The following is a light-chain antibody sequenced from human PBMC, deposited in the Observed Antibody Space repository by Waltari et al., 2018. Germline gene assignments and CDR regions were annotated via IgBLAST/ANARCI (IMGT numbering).Light chain of an antibody. V-gene: IGKV1-39*01. CDR1: QTIGSY. CDR3: QQTYSMFPYT. J-gene: IGKJ2*01. Sequence: DIQMTQSPSSLSASVGDRVTITCRASQTIGSYLNWYQQKPRKAPKVLIYGASSLQSGVPSRFSGSGSGTDFTLTISRLQPEDSGTYYCQQTYSMFPYTFGQGTKLVI. CDR2: GAS.